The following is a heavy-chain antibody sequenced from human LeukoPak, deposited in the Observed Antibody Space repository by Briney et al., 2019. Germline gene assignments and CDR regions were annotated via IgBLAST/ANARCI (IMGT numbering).Heavy chain of an antibody. CDR3: ASCPRDGYNACFNY. V-gene: IGHV3-11*01. Sequence: GGSLRLSCAASGFTFSDYYMSWIRQAPGKGLEWVSYISSSGSTIYYADSVKGRFTISRDNAKNSLYLQMNSLRAEDTAVYYCASCPRDGYNACFNYWGQGTLVTVSS. CDR2: ISSSGSTI. CDR1: GFTFSDYY. J-gene: IGHJ4*02. D-gene: IGHD5-24*01.